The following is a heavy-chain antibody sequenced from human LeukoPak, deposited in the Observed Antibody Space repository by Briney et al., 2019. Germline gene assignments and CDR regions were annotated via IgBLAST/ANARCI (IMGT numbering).Heavy chain of an antibody. J-gene: IGHJ4*02. Sequence: PGRSLRLSCAASGFTFSSYSMNWVRQAPGKGLEWVSSISSSSSYIYYADSVKGRFTISRDNAKNSLYLQMNSLRAEDTAVYYCAKDLAVAGTDSDYWGQGTLVTVSS. D-gene: IGHD6-19*01. CDR1: GFTFSSYS. CDR3: AKDLAVAGTDSDY. CDR2: ISSSSSYI. V-gene: IGHV3-21*04.